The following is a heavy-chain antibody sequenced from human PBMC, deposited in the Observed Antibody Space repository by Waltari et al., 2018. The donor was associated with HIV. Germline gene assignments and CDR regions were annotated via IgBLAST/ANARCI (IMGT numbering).Heavy chain of an antibody. D-gene: IGHD6-13*01. CDR3: ARDLAYSSTWPSY. CDR2: ISFEGAKK. Sequence: QVRLVESGGGVVQPGWYVLLSCGACGFIFGGSDMHWVRQTPDKGLEWVAGISFEGAKKNYIDSVKGRFTVSRDNSKNTMYLQMNNLRPDDTAVYYCARDLAYSSTWPSYWGQGTLVTVSS. J-gene: IGHJ4*02. V-gene: IGHV3-30*03. CDR1: GFIFGGSD.